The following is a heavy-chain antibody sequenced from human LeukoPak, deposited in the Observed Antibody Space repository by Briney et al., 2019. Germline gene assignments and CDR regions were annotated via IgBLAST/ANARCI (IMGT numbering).Heavy chain of an antibody. Sequence: SETLSLTCTVSGGSISSYYWSWIQQPPGKGLEWIGYIYYSGSTNYNPSLKSRVTISVDTSKNQFSLKLRSVTAADTAVYYCARVTGYVIEDYFDYWGQGTLVTVSS. D-gene: IGHD3-22*01. V-gene: IGHV4-59*01. CDR3: ARVTGYVIEDYFDY. CDR1: GGSISSYY. J-gene: IGHJ4*02. CDR2: IYYSGST.